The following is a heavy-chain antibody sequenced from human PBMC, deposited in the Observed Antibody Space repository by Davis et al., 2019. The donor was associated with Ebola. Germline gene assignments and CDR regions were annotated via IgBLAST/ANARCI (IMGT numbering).Heavy chain of an antibody. D-gene: IGHD3-22*01. Sequence: SSVKVSCKASLCTFSSYAISWVRQAPGQGLDWMGGIIPVFGIPKYAQKFQGRVTITADESTSTAYMELSSLRSEDTAVYYCARDRYSDGSGYFFEQSHWGQGTLVTVSS. CDR1: LCTFSSYA. J-gene: IGHJ4*02. V-gene: IGHV1-69*13. CDR3: ARDRYSDGSGYFFEQSH. CDR2: IIPVFGIP.